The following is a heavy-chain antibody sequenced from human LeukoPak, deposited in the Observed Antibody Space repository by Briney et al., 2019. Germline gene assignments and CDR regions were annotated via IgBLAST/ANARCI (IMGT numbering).Heavy chain of an antibody. CDR2: VYYSGNT. D-gene: IGHD1-26*01. Sequence: SETLSLTCTVSGGSITSSSYYWGWIRQPPGKGLEWIGSVYYSGNTYYNSSLKSRVTISVDTSKNQFSLKLSSVTAADTAMYYCAKSGGYGLIDYWGQGTRVTVSS. CDR3: AKSGGYGLIDY. CDR1: GGSITSSSYY. J-gene: IGHJ4*02. V-gene: IGHV4-39*07.